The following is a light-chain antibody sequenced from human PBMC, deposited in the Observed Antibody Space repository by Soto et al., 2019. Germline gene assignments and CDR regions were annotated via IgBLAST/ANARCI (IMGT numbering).Light chain of an antibody. V-gene: IGKV1-5*01. J-gene: IGKJ5*01. CDR1: QSVSGW. CDR3: QQYYSYPIT. Sequence: DIQITQSPSTLSASVGDTVTVTCRASQSVSGWLAWYQQKPGKAPKLLIYAASTLQSGVPSRFSGSGSGTDFTLTISCLQSEDFATYYCQQYYSYPITFGQGTRLEIK. CDR2: AAS.